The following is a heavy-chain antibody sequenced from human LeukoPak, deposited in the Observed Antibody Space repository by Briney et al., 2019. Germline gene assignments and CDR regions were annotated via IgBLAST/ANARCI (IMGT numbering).Heavy chain of an antibody. V-gene: IGHV1-69*13. CDR3: ARDLDSSWHLKDYYGMDV. J-gene: IGHJ6*02. CDR2: IIPIFGTA. Sequence: SVKVPCKASGGTFSSYAISWVRQAPGQGLEWMGGIIPIFGTANYAQKFQGRVTITADESTSTAYMELSSLRSEDTAVYYCARDLDSSWHLKDYYGMDVWGQGTTVTVSS. CDR1: GGTFSSYA. D-gene: IGHD6-13*01.